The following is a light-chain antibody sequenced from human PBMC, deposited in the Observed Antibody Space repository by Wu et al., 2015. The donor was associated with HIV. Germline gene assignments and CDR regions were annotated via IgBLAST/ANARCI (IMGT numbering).Light chain of an antibody. Sequence: EIVLTQSPDTLSVSPGERATLSCRASQTVNNDFLAWFQQRPGQAPRLVIFAASNRATGIPDRFSGSGSGTDFSLTINGLEPEDFGVYYCHQYGSSPAPFGGGTRV. V-gene: IGKV3-20*01. CDR3: HQYGSSPAP. J-gene: IGKJ4*01. CDR1: QTVNNDF. CDR2: AAS.